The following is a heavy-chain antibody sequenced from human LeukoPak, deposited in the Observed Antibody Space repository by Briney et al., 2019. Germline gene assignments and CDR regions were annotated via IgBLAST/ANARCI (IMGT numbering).Heavy chain of an antibody. CDR3: ARQKRLVPDY. D-gene: IGHD6-19*01. CDR1: GGSFSGYY. Sequence: SETLSLTCAVYGGSFSGYYWSWIRQPPGKGLEWIGEINHSGSTNYNPSLKSRVTISVDTSKNQFSVKLSSVTAADTAVYYCARQKRLVPDYWGQGTLATVSS. V-gene: IGHV4-34*01. J-gene: IGHJ4*02. CDR2: INHSGST.